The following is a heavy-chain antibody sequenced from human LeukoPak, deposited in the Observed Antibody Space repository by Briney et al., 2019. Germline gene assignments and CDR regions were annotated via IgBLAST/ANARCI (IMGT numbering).Heavy chain of an antibody. CDR2: ISSNGGST. CDR3: ARDRNSGDSSDWSYYFDY. Sequence: PGGSLRLSCAASGFTFSGYTMHWVRQAPGKGLEYVSGISSNGGSTYYANSVKGRFSISRDNSKNTLYLQMGSLRAEDMAVYYCARDRNSGDSSDWSYYFDYWGQGTLVTVSS. J-gene: IGHJ4*02. V-gene: IGHV3-64*01. D-gene: IGHD6-19*01. CDR1: GFTFSGYT.